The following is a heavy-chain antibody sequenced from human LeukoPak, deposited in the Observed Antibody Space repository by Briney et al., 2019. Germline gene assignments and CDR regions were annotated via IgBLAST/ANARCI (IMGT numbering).Heavy chain of an antibody. CDR2: IYSGGST. Sequence: RGSLRLSCVASGFTVSSNYMSWVRQAPGKGLEWVSVIYSGGSTYYADSVKGRFTISRDNSKNTLYLQMNSLRAEDTAVYYCARWSATADYWGQGTLVTISS. J-gene: IGHJ4*02. CDR3: ARWSATADY. CDR1: GFTVSSNY. D-gene: IGHD2-21*02. V-gene: IGHV3-66*01.